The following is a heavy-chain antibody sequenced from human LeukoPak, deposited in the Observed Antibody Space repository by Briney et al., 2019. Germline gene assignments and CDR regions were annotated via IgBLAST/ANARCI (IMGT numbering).Heavy chain of an antibody. V-gene: IGHV1-8*02. CDR1: GGTFSSYA. CDR2: MNPNSGNT. CDR3: ARGYIAVVEDY. Sequence: ASVKVSCKASGGTFSSYAISWVRQAPGQGLEWMGWMNPNSGNTGYAQKFQGRVTMTRNTSISTAYMELSSLRSEDTAVYYCARGYIAVVEDYWGQGTLVTVSS. J-gene: IGHJ4*02. D-gene: IGHD6-19*01.